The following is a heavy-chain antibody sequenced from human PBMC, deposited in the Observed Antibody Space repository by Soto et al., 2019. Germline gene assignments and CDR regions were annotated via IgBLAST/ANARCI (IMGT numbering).Heavy chain of an antibody. CDR1: GGSISSSSYY. J-gene: IGHJ4*02. CDR2: IYYSGST. D-gene: IGHD2-8*01. Sequence: SLTCTVSGGSISSSSYYWGWIRQPPGKGLEWIGSIYYSGSTYYNPSLKSRVTISVDTSKNQFSLKLSSVTAADTAVYYCGRKCPNGVCYDYWGQGTLVTVSS. V-gene: IGHV4-39*01. CDR3: GRKCPNGVCYDY.